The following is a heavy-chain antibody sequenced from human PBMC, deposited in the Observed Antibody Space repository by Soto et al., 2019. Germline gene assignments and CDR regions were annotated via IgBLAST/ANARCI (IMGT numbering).Heavy chain of an antibody. J-gene: IGHJ5*02. D-gene: IGHD2-15*01. V-gene: IGHV1-46*01. CDR2: INPSGDSR. Sequence: QAQLVQSGAEVKKPGASVKVSCKASGFSFSDYFMHWVRQAPGQGLEWMGIINPSGDSRNYAQNFQGRLTITRDTSTSTVYMDLSSLRYKDTAGYYCALDNSQNYVTPAASSWFHPWGQGTPVTVSS. CDR1: GFSFSDYF. CDR3: ALDNSQNYVTPAASSWFHP.